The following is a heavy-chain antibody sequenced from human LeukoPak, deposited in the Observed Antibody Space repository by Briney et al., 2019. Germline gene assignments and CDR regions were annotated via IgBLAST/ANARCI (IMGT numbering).Heavy chain of an antibody. V-gene: IGHV3-21*01. D-gene: IGHD2-2*01. Sequence: GGSLRLSCAASGFTFSSYSMNWVRQAPGKGLEWVSSISTSSSYIYYADSVKGRFTISRDNSKNTLYLQMNSLRAEDTAVYYCARVMGRYCSSTSCYVDYWGQGTLVTVSS. CDR1: GFTFSSYS. CDR2: ISTSSSYI. CDR3: ARVMGRYCSSTSCYVDY. J-gene: IGHJ4*02.